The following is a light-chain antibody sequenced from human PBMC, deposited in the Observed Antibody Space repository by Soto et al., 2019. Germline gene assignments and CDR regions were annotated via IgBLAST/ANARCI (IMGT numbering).Light chain of an antibody. CDR1: QSVGSSY. CDR2: DAS. J-gene: IGKJ5*01. Sequence: EVVLTQSPGTLSLSPGERATLSCRASQSVGSSYLAWYQQKPGQAPRLLIYDASTRATVIPARFSGSGSGTEFTLTISSLQSEDFAVYYCQQYNDWPPITFGQGTRLEIK. V-gene: IGKV3-15*01. CDR3: QQYNDWPPIT.